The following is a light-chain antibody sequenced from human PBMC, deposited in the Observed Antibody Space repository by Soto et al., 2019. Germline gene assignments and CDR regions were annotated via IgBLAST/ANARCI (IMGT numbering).Light chain of an antibody. CDR1: RIFLYSSNNKNY. CDR2: DAS. J-gene: IGKJ1*01. Sequence: IVMTDSADSRAVALAERGTVNCGSIRIFLYSSNNKNYLAWYQHKPDQTPRLLNYDASTRATGVPAKFSGSESGTDFTLTSSSLEPEDLAVYYCQQRSNWPRTFGQGTKVDIK. CDR3: QQRSNWPRT. V-gene: IGKV4-1*01.